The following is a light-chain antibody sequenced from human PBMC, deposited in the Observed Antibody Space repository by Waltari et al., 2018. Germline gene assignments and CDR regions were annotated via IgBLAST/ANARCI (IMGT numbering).Light chain of an antibody. CDR1: QGISNY. J-gene: IGKJ5*01. CDR3: QKYNSAPLIT. Sequence: DIQMTQSPSSLSASVGDRVTITCRASQGISNYLAWYKQNPGKVPKLLIYAASTLQSGVPSRFSGSGSGTDVTLTISSLQPEDVATYYCQKYNSAPLITFGQGTRLEIK. V-gene: IGKV1-27*01. CDR2: AAS.